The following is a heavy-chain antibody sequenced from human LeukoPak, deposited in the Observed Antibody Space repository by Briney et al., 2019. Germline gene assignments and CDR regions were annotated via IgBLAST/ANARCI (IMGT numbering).Heavy chain of an antibody. J-gene: IGHJ4*02. CDR2: IYYSGST. CDR3: ARGTYYYDSSGYYHYFDY. V-gene: IGHV4-59*01. Sequence: GSLRLSCAASGFTFSSYAMSWVRQAPGKGLEWIGYIYYSGSTNYNPSLKSRVTISVDTSKNQFSLKLSSVTAADTAVYYCARGTYYYDSSGYYHYFDYWGQGTLVTVSS. D-gene: IGHD3-22*01. CDR1: GFTFSSYA.